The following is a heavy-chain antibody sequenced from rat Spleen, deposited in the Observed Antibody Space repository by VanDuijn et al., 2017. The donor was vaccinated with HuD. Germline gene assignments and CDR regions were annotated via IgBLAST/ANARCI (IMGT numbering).Heavy chain of an antibody. CDR1: GFSFSSNW. CDR3: ARQDTSGYSNWFTY. D-gene: IGHD4-3*01. Sequence: EVQLVESGGGLVQPGSPLKLSCAASGFSFSSNWLNWILQTPTKGLEWVASIINTGDGTYYPDSVKGRFTNARDNAKSTLYLQMDSLRSEDTATYYCARQDTSGYSNWFTYWGQGTLVTVSS. J-gene: IGHJ3*01. CDR2: IINTGDGT. V-gene: IGHV5-25*01.